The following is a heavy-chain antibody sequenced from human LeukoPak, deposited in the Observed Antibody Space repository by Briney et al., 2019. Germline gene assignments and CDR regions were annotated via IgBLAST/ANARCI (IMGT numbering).Heavy chain of an antibody. D-gene: IGHD1-26*01. J-gene: IGHJ5*02. V-gene: IGHV4-34*01. CDR2: INHSGST. CDR1: GGSFSGYY. CDR3: AGRRSYYVFWFDP. Sequence: PSETLSLTCAVYGGSFSGYYWSWIRQPPGKGLEWIGEINHSGSTNYNPSLKSRVTISVDTSKNQFSLKLSSVTAADTAVYYCAGRRSYYVFWFDPWGQGTLVTVSS.